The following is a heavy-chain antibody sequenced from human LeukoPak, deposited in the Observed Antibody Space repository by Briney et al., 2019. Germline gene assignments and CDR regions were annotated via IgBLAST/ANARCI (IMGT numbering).Heavy chain of an antibody. CDR2: IMHTGST. CDR1: GYSLTNHY. Sequence: SETLSLTCAVYGYSLTNHYWIWIRQPPGKGLEWIGEIMHTGSTNYNPSLKSRVTISVDTSKNQFFLNLTSVTAADTAVYYCAGGPAAVHPWGQGTLVTVSS. D-gene: IGHD6-13*01. CDR3: AGGPAAVHP. J-gene: IGHJ5*02. V-gene: IGHV4-34*12.